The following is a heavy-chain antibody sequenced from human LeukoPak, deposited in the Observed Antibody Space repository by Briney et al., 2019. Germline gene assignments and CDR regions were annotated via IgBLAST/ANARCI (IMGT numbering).Heavy chain of an antibody. CDR3: ARDWSRGVFIPFDY. D-gene: IGHD3-10*01. CDR2: ISSSSSYI. J-gene: IGHJ4*02. CDR1: GFTFSSYS. Sequence: GGSLRLSCAASGFTFSSYSMNWVRQAPGKGLEWVSSISSSSSYIYYADSVKGRFTISRDNAKNSLYLQMNSLRAEDTAVYYCARDWSRGVFIPFDYWGQGTLVTVSS. V-gene: IGHV3-21*01.